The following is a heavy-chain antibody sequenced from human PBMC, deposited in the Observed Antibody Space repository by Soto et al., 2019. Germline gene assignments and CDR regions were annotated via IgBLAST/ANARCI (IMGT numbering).Heavy chain of an antibody. D-gene: IGHD3-10*01. CDR3: AKDDAMVRGVTGSVDY. V-gene: IGHV3-23*01. Sequence: PGGSLRLSCAASGFTFSSYAMSWVRQAPGKGLEWVSAISGSGGSTYYADSVKGRFTISRDNSKNTLYLQMNSLRAEDTAVYYCAKDDAMVRGVTGSVDYWGQGTLVTVSS. CDR2: ISGSGGST. J-gene: IGHJ4*02. CDR1: GFTFSSYA.